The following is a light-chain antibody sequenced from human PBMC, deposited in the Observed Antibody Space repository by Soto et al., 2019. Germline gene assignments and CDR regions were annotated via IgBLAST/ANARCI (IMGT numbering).Light chain of an antibody. CDR2: AAS. CDR3: QQSYSSPGT. Sequence: DIQMTQSPSSLSASVGERVTITCRASQSIDKYLNWYQHKLGKAPYLLIYAASHLRSGVPTRFSGSGTGTSFTLTISSLQYEDLATYYCQQSYSSPGTFGRGTKVELK. V-gene: IGKV1-39*01. CDR1: QSIDKY. J-gene: IGKJ1*01.